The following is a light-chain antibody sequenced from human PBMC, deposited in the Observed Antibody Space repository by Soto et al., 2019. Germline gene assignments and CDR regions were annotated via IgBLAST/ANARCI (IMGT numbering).Light chain of an antibody. CDR1: QRVSSY. V-gene: IGKV3-11*01. Sequence: EIVLTQSPATLSWSPRERATLSCRASQRVSSYLAWYQQKPGQAPRLLIYDASNRAAGIPARYSVSGSGPDFTLKIISLEPEDFGVCYCQQRRYRSLTFGSGTPV. CDR2: DAS. J-gene: IGKJ4*01. CDR3: QQRRYRSLT.